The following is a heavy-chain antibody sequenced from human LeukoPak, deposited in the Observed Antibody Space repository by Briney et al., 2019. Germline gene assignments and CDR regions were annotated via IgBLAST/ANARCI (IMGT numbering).Heavy chain of an antibody. CDR1: GGSISSYY. D-gene: IGHD3-22*01. Sequence: PSETLSLTCTVSGGSISSYYWSWIRQPPGKRLEWIGYIYYSGSTSYNPSLKSRVTMSVDTSKNQFSLKLSSVTAADTAVYYCARARYYDSSGYPLLHFDYWGQGTLVTVSS. J-gene: IGHJ4*02. CDR2: IYYSGST. V-gene: IGHV4-59*12. CDR3: ARARYYDSSGYPLLHFDY.